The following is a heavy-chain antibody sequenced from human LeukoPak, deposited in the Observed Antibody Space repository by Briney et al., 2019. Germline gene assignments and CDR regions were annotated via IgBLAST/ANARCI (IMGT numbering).Heavy chain of an antibody. D-gene: IGHD3-10*01. CDR3: ARAPAVTSMVRGVISRY. Sequence: GRSLRLSCAASGFTFSSYAMHWVRQAPGKGLEWVAVISYDGSNKYYADSVKGRFTISRDNSKNTLYLQMNSLRAEDTAVYYCARAPAVTSMVRGVISRYWGQGTLVTVSS. CDR1: GFTFSSYA. V-gene: IGHV3-30-3*01. J-gene: IGHJ4*02. CDR2: ISYDGSNK.